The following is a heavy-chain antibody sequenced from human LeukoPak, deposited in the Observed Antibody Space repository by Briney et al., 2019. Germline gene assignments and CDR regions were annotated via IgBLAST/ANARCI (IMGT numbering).Heavy chain of an antibody. Sequence: GGSLRLSCAASGFIFSSYNMNWVRQAPGKGLEWVSGISWNSGSIGYADSVKGRFTISRDNAKNSLYLQMNSLRAEDTALYYCAKDIGAGDYDYYYYGMDVWGQGTTVTVSS. CDR1: GFIFSSYN. J-gene: IGHJ6*02. CDR3: AKDIGAGDYDYYYYGMDV. V-gene: IGHV3-9*01. CDR2: ISWNSGSI. D-gene: IGHD4-17*01.